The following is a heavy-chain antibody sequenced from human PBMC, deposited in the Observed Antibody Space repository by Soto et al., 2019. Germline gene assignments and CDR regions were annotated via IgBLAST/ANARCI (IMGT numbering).Heavy chain of an antibody. CDR2: IYPGDSDT. V-gene: IGHV5-51*01. Sequence: GESLKISCKGSGYSFTSYWIGWVRQMPGKGLEWMGIIYPGDSDTRYSPSFQGQVTISADKSISTAYLQWSSLKASDTAMYYCARSYFSSAYYYYYGMDVWGQGTTVTVSS. CDR1: GYSFTSYW. CDR3: ARSYFSSAYYYYYGMDV. D-gene: IGHD3-10*01. J-gene: IGHJ6*02.